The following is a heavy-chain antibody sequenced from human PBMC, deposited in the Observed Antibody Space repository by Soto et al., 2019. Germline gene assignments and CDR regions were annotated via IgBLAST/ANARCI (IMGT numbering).Heavy chain of an antibody. CDR3: VRDTMRASAAASLDY. V-gene: IGHV3-48*03. J-gene: IGHJ4*02. CDR2: ISVSGNII. D-gene: IGHD6-13*01. Sequence: EVQLVESGGGLVQPGGSLRLSCAASGFTFSTYEFNWVRQAPGRGLEWISYISVSGNIIKYADSVKGRFTISRDNAENSLNLHMSSLRVDDTAVYFCVRDTMRASAAASLDYWGQGTQVIVSS. CDR1: GFTFSTYE.